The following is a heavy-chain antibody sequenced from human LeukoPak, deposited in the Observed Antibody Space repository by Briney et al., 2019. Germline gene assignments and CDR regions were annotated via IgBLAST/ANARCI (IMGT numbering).Heavy chain of an antibody. D-gene: IGHD1-14*01. Sequence: ASVKVSCKASGYTFTSYGISWVRQAPGQGLEWMGWISAYNGNTNYAQKLQGRVTMTTDTSTSTAYMELRSLRSDDTAVYYCARDTQPVRKLTPLDYWGQGTLVTVSS. CDR2: ISAYNGNT. V-gene: IGHV1-18*01. J-gene: IGHJ4*02. CDR3: ARDTQPVRKLTPLDY. CDR1: GYTFTSYG.